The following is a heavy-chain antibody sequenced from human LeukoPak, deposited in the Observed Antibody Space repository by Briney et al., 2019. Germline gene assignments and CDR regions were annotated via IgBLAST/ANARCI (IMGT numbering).Heavy chain of an antibody. V-gene: IGHV3-21*01. CDR2: ITSSSSYK. CDR1: GFTFSSYS. Sequence: GGSLRLSCAASGFTFSSYSMNWVRQAPGKVLEWVSSITSSSSYKYYTDSVKGRFTISRDNAKNSLYLQMNSLRAEDTAVCYCARDRYSGYAEAFDIWGQGTMVSVSS. D-gene: IGHD5-12*01. J-gene: IGHJ3*02. CDR3: ARDRYSGYAEAFDI.